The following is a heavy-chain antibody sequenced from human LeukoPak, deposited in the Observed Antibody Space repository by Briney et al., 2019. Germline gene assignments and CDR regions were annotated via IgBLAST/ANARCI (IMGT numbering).Heavy chain of an antibody. J-gene: IGHJ3*02. D-gene: IGHD4-17*01. Sequence: QSGGSLRLSCAASGFTFSSYWMSWVRQAPGKGLEWVANIKQDGSEKYYMDSVKGRFTISRDNAKNSLYLQMNSLRAEDTAVYYCASHDYGDAFDIWGQGTMVTVSS. CDR3: ASHDYGDAFDI. CDR2: IKQDGSEK. CDR1: GFTFSSYW. V-gene: IGHV3-7*01.